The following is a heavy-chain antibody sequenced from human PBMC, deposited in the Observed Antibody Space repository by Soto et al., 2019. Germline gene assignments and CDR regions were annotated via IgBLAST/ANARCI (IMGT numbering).Heavy chain of an antibody. Sequence: QLQLQESGPGLVKPSETLSLTCTVSGGSISSSSYYWGWIRQPPGKGLEWIGSIYYSGSTYYNPSLKSRVTISVDTSKNQFSLKLSSVTAADTAVYYCARSAGYCSSTSCYISPFDYWGQGTLVTVSS. J-gene: IGHJ4*02. V-gene: IGHV4-39*01. CDR1: GGSISSSSYY. CDR3: ARSAGYCSSTSCYISPFDY. CDR2: IYYSGST. D-gene: IGHD2-2*02.